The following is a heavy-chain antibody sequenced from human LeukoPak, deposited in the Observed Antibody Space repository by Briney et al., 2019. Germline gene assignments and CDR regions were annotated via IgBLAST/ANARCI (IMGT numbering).Heavy chain of an antibody. D-gene: IGHD5-18*01. CDR2: IYTSGST. Sequence: SETLSLTCTVSGGSISSYYWSWIRQPAGKGPEWIGRIYTSGSTNYNPSLKSRVTMSVDTSKNQFSLKLSSVTAADTAVYYCARGGYSYGSLHFDYWGQGTLVTVSS. CDR3: ARGGYSYGSLHFDY. V-gene: IGHV4-4*07. J-gene: IGHJ4*02. CDR1: GGSISSYY.